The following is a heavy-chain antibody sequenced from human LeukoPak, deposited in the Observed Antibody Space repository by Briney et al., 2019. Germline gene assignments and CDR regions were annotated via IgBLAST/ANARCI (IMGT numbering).Heavy chain of an antibody. CDR2: IYYSRST. D-gene: IGHD1-26*01. CDR3: ARWDLYAFDI. CDR1: GGSISSYY. J-gene: IGHJ3*02. Sequence: PSETLSLTCAVSGGSISSYYWSWMRQPPGKGLEWIGYIYYSRSTNYNPSLKSRVTISVDTAKNQFSGTRSFLTAEKTAVYYGARWDLYAFDIWGQGTMVTVSS. V-gene: IGHV4-59*08.